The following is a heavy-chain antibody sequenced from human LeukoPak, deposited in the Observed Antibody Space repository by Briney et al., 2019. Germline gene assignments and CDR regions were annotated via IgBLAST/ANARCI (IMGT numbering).Heavy chain of an antibody. CDR1: GFTFSNYS. Sequence: GGSLRLSCAASGFTFSNYSMHWVRQTPDEGLEWVAFIRSDSSYIYYLESVKGRFTVSRDNSKNTLFLQMHSLRPEDTAVYYCVKDPAGAAAAGTFDYWGQGTLVTVSS. CDR2: IRSDSSYI. J-gene: IGHJ4*02. V-gene: IGHV3-30*02. D-gene: IGHD6-13*01. CDR3: VKDPAGAAAAGTFDY.